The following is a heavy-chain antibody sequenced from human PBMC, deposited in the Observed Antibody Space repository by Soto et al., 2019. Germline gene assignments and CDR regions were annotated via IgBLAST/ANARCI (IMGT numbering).Heavy chain of an antibody. CDR3: ARDHVVVTADTFFDY. J-gene: IGHJ4*02. D-gene: IGHD2-2*01. V-gene: IGHV1-2*04. CDR2: INPNSGGT. CDR1: GYTFTGYY. Sequence: GASVKVSCKASGYTFTGYYMHWVRQAPGQGLEWMGWINPNSGGTNYAQKFQGWVTMTRDTSISTAYMELSRLRSDDTDVYYCARDHVVVTADTFFDYWGRGTLVTVSS.